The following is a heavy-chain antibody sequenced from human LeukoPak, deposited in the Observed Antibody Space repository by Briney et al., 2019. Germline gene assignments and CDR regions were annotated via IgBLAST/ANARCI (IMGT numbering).Heavy chain of an antibody. CDR2: IYPSGGST. V-gene: IGHV1-46*01. Sequence: ASVKVSCKASGYTFTSYYMHWVRQAPGQGLEWMGIIYPSGGSTSYAQKFQGRVTMTRNTSISTAYMELSSLRSEDTAVYYCARTYCSGGSCYPPYYYYGMDVWGQGTTVTVSS. J-gene: IGHJ6*02. CDR1: GYTFTSYY. D-gene: IGHD2-15*01. CDR3: ARTYCSGGSCYPPYYYYGMDV.